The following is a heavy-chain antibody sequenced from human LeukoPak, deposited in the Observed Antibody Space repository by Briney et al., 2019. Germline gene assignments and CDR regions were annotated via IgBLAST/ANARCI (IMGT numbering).Heavy chain of an antibody. J-gene: IGHJ4*02. Sequence: PSETLSLTCAVYGGSFSGYYWSWIRQPPGKGLEWIGEINHSGSTNYNPSLKSRVTISVDTSKNEFSLKLSSVTAADTAVYYCARYGRTPFDYWGQGTLVTVSS. CDR2: INHSGST. CDR3: ARYGRTPFDY. D-gene: IGHD2-8*01. CDR1: GGSFSGYY. V-gene: IGHV4-34*01.